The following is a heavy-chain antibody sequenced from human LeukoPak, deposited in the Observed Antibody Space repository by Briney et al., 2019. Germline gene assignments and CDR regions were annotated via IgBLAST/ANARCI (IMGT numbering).Heavy chain of an antibody. CDR3: TTEGEMVATYFDY. CDR1: GFTFSNAW. CDR2: IKSKTDGGTT. Sequence: GGSLRLSCAASGFTFSNAWMSWVRQAPGKGLEWVGRIKSKTDGGTTDYAAPVKGRFTNSRDDSKNTLYLQMNSLKTEDTAVYYCTTEGEMVATYFDYWGQGTLVTVSS. D-gene: IGHD5-12*01. V-gene: IGHV3-15*01. J-gene: IGHJ4*02.